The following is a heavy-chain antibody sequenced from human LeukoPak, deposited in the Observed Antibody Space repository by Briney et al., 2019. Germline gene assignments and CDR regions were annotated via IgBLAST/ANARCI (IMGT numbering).Heavy chain of an antibody. D-gene: IGHD3-22*01. J-gene: IGHJ4*02. CDR2: IHYGGST. CDR1: GGSISSYY. V-gene: IGHV4-59*01. CDR3: ARWGHFDTSGYFVVDY. Sequence: SETLSLTCTLSGGSISSYYWNWIRQTPGKGLEWIGHIHYGGSTHYNPSIQSRVSISIDTSKKHFSLNLRSVTAVDTAVYYCARWGHFDTSGYFVVDYWGQGTLVTVSS.